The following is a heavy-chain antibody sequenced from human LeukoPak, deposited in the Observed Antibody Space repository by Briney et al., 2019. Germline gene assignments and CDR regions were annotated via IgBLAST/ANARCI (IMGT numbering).Heavy chain of an antibody. CDR2: IYYDGST. Sequence: SETLSLTCTVSGGFMSAYYWSWIRQPPGRGLQWIGYIYYDGSTNYNPSLKSRVTISVDTSKNQFSLKLSSVTAADTAVYYCARLYCSGVSGPDPIYLGFDYWGQGALVTVSS. CDR3: ARLYCSGVSGPDPIYLGFDY. J-gene: IGHJ4*02. V-gene: IGHV4-59*01. D-gene: IGHD2-15*01. CDR1: GGFMSAYY.